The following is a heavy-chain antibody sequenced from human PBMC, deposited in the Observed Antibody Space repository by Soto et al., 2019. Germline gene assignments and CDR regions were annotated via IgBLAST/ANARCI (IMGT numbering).Heavy chain of an antibody. CDR3: ARVPRGSGSVIDY. CDR1: AYSISSAYY. V-gene: IGHV4-38-2*01. J-gene: IGHJ4*02. CDR2: IHHSGST. Sequence: PSETLSLTCAVSAYSISSAYYWGWIRQPPGEGLQWIGSIHHSGSTYYNPSLKSRVTISVDTSKNQFSLRLSSVTAADTAVYYCARVPRGSGSVIDYWGPGTLVTVSS. D-gene: IGHD3-10*01.